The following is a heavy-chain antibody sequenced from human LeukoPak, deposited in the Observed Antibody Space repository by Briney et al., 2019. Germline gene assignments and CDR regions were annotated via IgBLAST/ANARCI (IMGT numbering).Heavy chain of an antibody. V-gene: IGHV3-7*03. CDR3: VRRYFDY. CDR2: IKQDGSEK. Sequence: GGSLRLSCVASGFTFSSYWMHWVRQAPGKGLEWVANIKQDGSEKYYVDSVKGRFTISRDNAKNSLYLQMNSLRAEDTAVCYCVRRYFDYWGQGTLVTVSS. J-gene: IGHJ4*02. CDR1: GFTFSSYW.